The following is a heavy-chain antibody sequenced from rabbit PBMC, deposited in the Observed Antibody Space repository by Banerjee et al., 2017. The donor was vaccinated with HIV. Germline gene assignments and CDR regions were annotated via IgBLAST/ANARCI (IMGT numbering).Heavy chain of an antibody. CDR3: ARDLAGVIGWNFNL. CDR1: GFSLSSYV. D-gene: IGHD4-1*01. CDR2: IYSSNGDK. V-gene: IGHV1S43*01. Sequence: QEQLEESGGDLVKPEGSLTLTCKASGFSLSSYVMSWVRQAPGKGLELIACIYSSNGDKWYASWVNGRFTISRSTSLNTVDLKMTSLTVADTATYFCARDLAGVIGWNFNLWGPGTLVTV. J-gene: IGHJ4*01.